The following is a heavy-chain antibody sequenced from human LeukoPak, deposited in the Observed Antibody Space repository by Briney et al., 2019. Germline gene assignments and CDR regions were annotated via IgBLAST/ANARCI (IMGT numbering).Heavy chain of an antibody. CDR2: ISAYNGNT. CDR1: GYTFTSYG. D-gene: IGHD1-20*01. CDR3: ARVRQGITGNKWFDP. Sequence: ASVKVSCKASGYTFTSYGISWVRQAPGQGLEWMGWISAYNGNTNYAQKLQGRVTMTTDTSTSTAYMELRSLRSDDTAVYYCARVRQGITGNKWFDPWGQGTLVTLSS. J-gene: IGHJ5*02. V-gene: IGHV1-18*01.